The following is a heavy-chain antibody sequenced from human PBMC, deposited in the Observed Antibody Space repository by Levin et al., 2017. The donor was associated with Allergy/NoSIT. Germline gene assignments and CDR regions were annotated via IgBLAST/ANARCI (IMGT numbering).Heavy chain of an antibody. D-gene: IGHD6-19*01. CDR3: AKSPHSSGWYGDYFDY. J-gene: IGHJ4*02. CDR2: ISGSGGST. CDR1: GFTFSSYA. Sequence: PGGSLRLSCAASGFTFSSYAMSWVRQAPGKGLEWVSAISGSGGSTYYADSAKGRFTISRDNSKNTLYLQMNSLRAEDTAVYYCAKSPHSSGWYGDYFDYWGQGTLVTVSS. V-gene: IGHV3-23*01.